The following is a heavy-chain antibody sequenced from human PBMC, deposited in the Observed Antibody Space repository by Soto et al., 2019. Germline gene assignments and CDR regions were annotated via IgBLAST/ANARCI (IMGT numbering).Heavy chain of an antibody. Sequence: SETLSLTCAVYGGSFSGYYWSWIRQPPGKGLEWIGEINHSGSTNYNPSLKSRVTISVDTSKNQFSLKLSSVTAADTAVYYCARGVRTTVRTRYYYSMDVWGEGTTVTVS. D-gene: IGHD4-4*01. CDR3: ARGVRTTVRTRYYYSMDV. J-gene: IGHJ6*03. CDR1: GGSFSGYY. V-gene: IGHV4-34*01. CDR2: INHSGST.